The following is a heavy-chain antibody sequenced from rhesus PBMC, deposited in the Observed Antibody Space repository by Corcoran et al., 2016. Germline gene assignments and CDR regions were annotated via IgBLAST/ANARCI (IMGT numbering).Heavy chain of an antibody. J-gene: IGHJ4*01. V-gene: IGHV3S16*01. CDR3: TSVTIWTGFDY. D-gene: IGHD3-3*01. CDR2: ISSSSSYI. Sequence: EVQLVESGGGLVQPGGSLRLYCAASGFTFSSYGMSWVRQAPGKGRECVYSISSSSSYIYYADSVKGRVTISRDNAKNSLSLQMNSLRAEDTAVYYCTSVTIWTGFDYWGQGVLVTVSS. CDR1: GFTFSSYG.